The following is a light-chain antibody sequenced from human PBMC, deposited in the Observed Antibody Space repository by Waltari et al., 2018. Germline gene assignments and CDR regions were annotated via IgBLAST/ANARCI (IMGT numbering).Light chain of an antibody. J-gene: IGKJ1*01. CDR2: GIS. V-gene: IGKV3-11*01. CDR1: QSVSGC. CDR3: QQCGNWPRT. Sequence: EIVLTQSPATVSLSPGERATLSCRASQSVSGCFAWYQQKPGQAPGLLIYGISNRAFGIPARFSGSGSGTDFTLTIGSLEPEDFAIYFCQQCGNWPRTFGQGTKVEIK.